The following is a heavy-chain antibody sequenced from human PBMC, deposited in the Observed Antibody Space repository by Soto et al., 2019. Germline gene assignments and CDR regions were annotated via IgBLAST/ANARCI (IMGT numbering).Heavy chain of an antibody. D-gene: IGHD5-12*01. J-gene: IGHJ5*01. CDR2: MNPNSGNT. CDR3: ARSDGYNFNWLDS. V-gene: IGHV1-8*01. CDR1: GYTFASYD. Sequence: QVQLVQSGAEVKTPGASVKVSCKASGYTFASYDINWVRQAPGQGLEWMGWMNPNSGNTGYAQKFQGRLSMTTDTALNIAHMELSSLRHEATAVYSCARSDGYNFNWLDSWGQGTLVTVSA.